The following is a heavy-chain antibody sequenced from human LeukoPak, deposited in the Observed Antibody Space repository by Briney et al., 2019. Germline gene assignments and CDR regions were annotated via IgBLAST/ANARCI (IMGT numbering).Heavy chain of an antibody. J-gene: IGHJ3*02. CDR3: AKDSGSYAGDVFDI. CDR1: GFIFSHYA. Sequence: GGSLRLSCEVSGFIFSHYAMSWVRQAPGKGVDWVSGVSSASGSTYYADSVKGRFTISRDNSKNTLYLQMNSLRAEDTAVYYCAKDSGSYAGDVFDIWGQGTMVTVSS. V-gene: IGHV3-23*01. D-gene: IGHD1-26*01. CDR2: VSSASGST.